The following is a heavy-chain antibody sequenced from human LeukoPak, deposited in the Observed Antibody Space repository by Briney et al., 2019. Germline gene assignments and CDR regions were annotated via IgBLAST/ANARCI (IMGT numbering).Heavy chain of an antibody. D-gene: IGHD2-15*01. J-gene: IGHJ4*02. V-gene: IGHV1-2*02. CDR3: AREYCSGGSCSDKDFDY. CDR1: GYNFTDYY. Sequence: ASVKVSCKASGYNFTDYYMHWVRQAPGQGLEWMGWINPNSGATNYAQKFQGRVTMTRDTSISTAYMELSRLRSDDTAVYYRAREYCSGGSCSDKDFDYWGQGTLVTVSS. CDR2: INPNSGAT.